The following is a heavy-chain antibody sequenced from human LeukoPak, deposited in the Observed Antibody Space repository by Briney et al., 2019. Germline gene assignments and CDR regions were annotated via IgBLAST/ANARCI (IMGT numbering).Heavy chain of an antibody. J-gene: IGHJ3*02. V-gene: IGHV3-23*01. CDR1: GFTFSSYA. Sequence: PGGSLRLSCAASGFTFSSYAMSWVRQAPGKGLEWVSAISGSGGSTYYADSVKGRFTISRDNSKNTLYLQMNGLRAEDTAVYYCAKVLYSSGWYAEGDAFDIWGQGTMVTVSS. D-gene: IGHD6-19*01. CDR2: ISGSGGST. CDR3: AKVLYSSGWYAEGDAFDI.